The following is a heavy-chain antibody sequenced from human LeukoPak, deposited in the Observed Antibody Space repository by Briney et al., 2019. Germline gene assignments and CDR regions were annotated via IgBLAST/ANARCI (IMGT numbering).Heavy chain of an antibody. D-gene: IGHD6-13*01. V-gene: IGHV3-7*01. CDR2: IKQDGREI. CDR1: EFTFGGNW. CDR3: ARSYSRFDY. J-gene: IGHJ4*02. Sequence: GGSLRLSCVASEFTFGGNWKIGVRDAPGGGGVWVDNIKQDGREIYYVDSVKGRFTISRDNAKKSLYLQMNSLRAEDTAVYYCARSYSRFDYWGQGTLVTVSS.